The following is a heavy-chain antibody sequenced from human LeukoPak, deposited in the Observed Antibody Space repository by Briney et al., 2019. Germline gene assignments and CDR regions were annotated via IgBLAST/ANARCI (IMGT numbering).Heavy chain of an antibody. CDR1: GFTFSSYA. CDR3: ATYSGPDKWDASDM. CDR2: IRVDGSVE. Sequence: LRVSCAASGFTFSSYAMTWVRQVQGKGLEWVATIRVDGSVEYPVGSMKGRFTISRDNAKNSLHLQMNSLRVEDAAVYYCATYSGPDKWDASDMWGQGTLVTVSS. D-gene: IGHD1-26*01. J-gene: IGHJ3*02. V-gene: IGHV3-7*02.